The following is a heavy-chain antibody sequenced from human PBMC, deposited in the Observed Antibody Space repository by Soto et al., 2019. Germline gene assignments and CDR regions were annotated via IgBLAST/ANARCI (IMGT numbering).Heavy chain of an antibody. CDR1: RFTFSDYS. V-gene: IGHV3-48*02. D-gene: IGHD6-19*01. CDR3: ARKSPSSQWLATAPVA. J-gene: IGHJ4*02. CDR2: ISGGAETL. Sequence: ARYLRLSCAASRFTFSDYSMNCVRQAPWKGQEWDSYISGGAETLYYADSEGGRFTISRDNAKNSLFLQMNSLRDEDTPVYYCARKSPSSQWLATAPVAWGQGSMVTVSS.